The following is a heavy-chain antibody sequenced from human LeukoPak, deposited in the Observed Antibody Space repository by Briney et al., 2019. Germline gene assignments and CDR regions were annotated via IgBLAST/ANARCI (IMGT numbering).Heavy chain of an antibody. D-gene: IGHD3-10*01. J-gene: IGHJ3*02. CDR1: GGSLSGFY. CDR3: ARRDYYGSGSYRVLDAFDI. Sequence: SETLSLTRAVYGGSLSGFYWSWIRQSPGKGLEWIGEINQSGSTNYNPSLKSRVTISVDTSKNQFSLKLSSVTAADTAVYYCARRDYYGSGSYRVLDAFDIWGQGTMVTVSS. CDR2: INQSGST. V-gene: IGHV4-34*01.